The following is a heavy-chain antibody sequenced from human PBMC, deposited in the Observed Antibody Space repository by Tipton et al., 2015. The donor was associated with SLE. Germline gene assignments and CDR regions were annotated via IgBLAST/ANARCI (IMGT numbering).Heavy chain of an antibody. CDR3: ARGRGTIAAAGTYYFDY. V-gene: IGHV4-34*01. Sequence: LRLSCAASGFTFSSYAMSWVRQAPGKGLEWIGEINHSGSTNYNPSLKSRVTISVDTSKNQFSLKLSSVTAADTAVYYCARGRGTIAAAGTYYFDYWGQGTLVTVSS. CDR1: GFTFSSYA. D-gene: IGHD6-13*01. CDR2: INHSGST. J-gene: IGHJ4*02.